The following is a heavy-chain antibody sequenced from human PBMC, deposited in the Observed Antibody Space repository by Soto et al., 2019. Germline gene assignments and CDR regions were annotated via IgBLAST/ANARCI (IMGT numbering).Heavy chain of an antibody. CDR3: AREGQQLYYYYGMDV. V-gene: IGHV3-13*01. CDR2: IGTAGDT. Sequence: GGSLRLSCAASGFTFSSYDMHWVRPATGKGLEWVSAIGTAGDTYYPGSVKGRFTISRENAKNSLYLQMNSLRAEDTAVYYCAREGQQLYYYYGMDVWGQGTTVTVSS. CDR1: GFTFSSYD. J-gene: IGHJ6*02. D-gene: IGHD6-13*01.